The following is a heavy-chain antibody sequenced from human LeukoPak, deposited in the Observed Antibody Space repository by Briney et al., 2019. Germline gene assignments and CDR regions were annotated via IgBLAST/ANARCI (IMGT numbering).Heavy chain of an antibody. V-gene: IGHV3-30*18. J-gene: IGHJ4*02. CDR3: AKGGPHYGSGSYYAFDY. D-gene: IGHD3-10*01. Sequence: GGSLRLSCAASGFTFTNFAMHWVRQAPGKGLEWVTVISDDGNNKYFADSVKGRFTISRDNSKNTLYLQMNSLRAEDTAVYYCAKGGPHYGSGSYYAFDYWGQGTLITVSS. CDR1: GFTFTNFA. CDR2: ISDDGNNK.